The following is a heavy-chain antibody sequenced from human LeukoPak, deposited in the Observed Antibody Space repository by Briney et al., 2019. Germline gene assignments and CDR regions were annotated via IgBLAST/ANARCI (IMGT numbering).Heavy chain of an antibody. CDR3: ARLPGYTSGWFDP. CDR2: IYYSGIT. V-gene: IGHV4-59*08. D-gene: IGHD6-19*01. J-gene: IGHJ5*02. CDR1: GGSISNY. Sequence: SETLSLTCTVSGGSISNYWSWIRQPPGKGLEWIGYIYYSGITNYNPSLKSRVTISVGTSKNQFSLNLTSVTAADTAVYYCARLPGYTSGWFDPWGQGTLVTVSS.